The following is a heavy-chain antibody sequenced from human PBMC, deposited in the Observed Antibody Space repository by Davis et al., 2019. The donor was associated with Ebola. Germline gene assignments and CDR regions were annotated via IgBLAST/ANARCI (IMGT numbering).Heavy chain of an antibody. Sequence: GESLKISCTTSGFAFSSFAIHWVRQSPGKGLEWLTVTWFDGRQSHYAESIKGRFHISRDNANSIAYLQMNLLRHEDTGVYYCARDLGHIVGGMDFWGQGTLVTVSS. V-gene: IGHV3-33*08. D-gene: IGHD1-26*01. CDR1: GFAFSSFA. CDR3: ARDLGHIVGGMDF. J-gene: IGHJ4*02. CDR2: TWFDGRQS.